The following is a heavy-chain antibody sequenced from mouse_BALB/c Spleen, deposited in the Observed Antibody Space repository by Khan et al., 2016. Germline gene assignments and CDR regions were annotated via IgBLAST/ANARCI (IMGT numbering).Heavy chain of an antibody. D-gene: IGHD2-1*01. CDR3: AKSYGNYVYCDV. CDR2: ISDGGAYT. CDR1: GFTFSDYY. V-gene: IGHV5-4*02. Sequence: EVELVESGGGLVKPGGSLKLSCAASGFTFSDYYMYWVRQTPEKRLEWVATISDGGAYTYYPDSVKGRFIISRDNAKNNLYLQMSRLKSEDTAMYYWAKSYGNYVYCDVGGAGTTVTVSS. J-gene: IGHJ1*01.